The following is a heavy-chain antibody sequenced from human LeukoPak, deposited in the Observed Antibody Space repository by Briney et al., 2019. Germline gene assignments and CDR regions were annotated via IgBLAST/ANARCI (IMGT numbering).Heavy chain of an antibody. CDR2: ISYDGSNE. J-gene: IGHJ4*02. CDR1: GFTFSSYG. Sequence: GGSLRLSCAASGFTFSSYGMHWVRQAPGKGLERVAIISYDGSNEYYADSVKGRFTISRDNSKNTLYLQMNSLRAEDTAVYYCARALIGYYFDYWGQGTLVTVSS. CDR3: ARALIGYYFDY. D-gene: IGHD2-8*01. V-gene: IGHV3-30*03.